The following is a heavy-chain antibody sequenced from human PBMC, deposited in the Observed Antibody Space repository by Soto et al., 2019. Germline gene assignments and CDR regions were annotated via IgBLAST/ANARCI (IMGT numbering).Heavy chain of an antibody. CDR2: ISGSGGST. V-gene: IGHV3-23*01. J-gene: IGHJ4*02. Sequence: GGSLRLSCAASGFTFSSYAMSWVRQAPGKGLEWVSAISGSGGSTYYADSVKGRFTISRDNSKNTLYLQMNSLRAEDTAVYYCAKAAEYYYDSSGYYKGGYWGQGTLVTVS. D-gene: IGHD3-22*01. CDR1: GFTFSSYA. CDR3: AKAAEYYYDSSGYYKGGY.